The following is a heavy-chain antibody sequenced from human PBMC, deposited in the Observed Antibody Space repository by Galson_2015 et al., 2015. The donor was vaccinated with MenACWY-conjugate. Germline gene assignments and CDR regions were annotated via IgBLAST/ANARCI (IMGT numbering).Heavy chain of an antibody. CDR2: IDPKSGGA. D-gene: IGHD2-2*01. Sequence: SGAEVKKPGASVKVSCKASGYPFTAYFIHWVRQAPGQGLQWMGWIDPKSGGANYAQNFQVRVTMTRDTSISTAYMDLSSLRSDDTAVYYCTRDRHPPSAPFDYWGQGTLVTVSS. J-gene: IGHJ4*02. V-gene: IGHV1-2*02. CDR3: TRDRHPPSAPFDY. CDR1: GYPFTAYF.